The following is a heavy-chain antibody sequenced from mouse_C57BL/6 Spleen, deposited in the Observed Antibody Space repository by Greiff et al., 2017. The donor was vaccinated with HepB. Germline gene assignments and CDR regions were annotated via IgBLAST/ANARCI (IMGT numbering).Heavy chain of an antibody. CDR3: AHLDGYFDV. CDR1: GYTFTDYY. V-gene: IGHV1-26*01. Sequence: EVQLQQSGPELVKPGASVKISCKASGYTFTDYYMNWVKQSHGKSLEWIGDINPNNGGTSYNQKFKGKATLTVYKSSSTAYMELRSLTSEDSAVYYCAHLDGYFDVWGTGTTVTVSA. CDR2: INPNNGGT. J-gene: IGHJ1*03.